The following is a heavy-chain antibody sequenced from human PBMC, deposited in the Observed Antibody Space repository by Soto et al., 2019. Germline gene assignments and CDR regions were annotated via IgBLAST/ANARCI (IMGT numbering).Heavy chain of an antibody. Sequence: GGSLRLSCTASGFTFSSYAMTWVRQAPGRGLEGVSGITASGGRTFYADSVKGRFTISGDNSRSTLYLQMNSLRAEDTAVYYCAKDTRYADYVRWFDSWGQGTLVTVSS. J-gene: IGHJ5*01. CDR2: ITASGGRT. CDR1: GFTFSSYA. D-gene: IGHD4-17*01. V-gene: IGHV3-23*01. CDR3: AKDTRYADYVRWFDS.